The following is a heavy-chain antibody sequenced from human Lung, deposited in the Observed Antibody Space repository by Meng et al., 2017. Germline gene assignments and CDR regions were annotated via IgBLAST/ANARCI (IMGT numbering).Heavy chain of an antibody. CDR3: ARDEDISAAGKLFGDY. CDR1: GYNFPDYW. Sequence: GQLVHTGEEVKKPWASVKASCKPSGYNFPDYWLHWVRRAPGQGLEWMGRINPKSGDTHYAQRFQGRVTMPGDTSISTAYMELSGLRSDDTAMYYCARDEDISAAGKLFGDYWGQGTLVTVSS. V-gene: IGHV1-2*06. D-gene: IGHD6-13*01. CDR2: INPKSGDT. J-gene: IGHJ4*02.